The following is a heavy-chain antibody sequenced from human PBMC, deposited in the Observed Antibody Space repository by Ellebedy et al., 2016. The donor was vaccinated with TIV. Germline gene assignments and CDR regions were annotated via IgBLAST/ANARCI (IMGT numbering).Heavy chain of an antibody. CDR3: AHHCSSTNCHDY. V-gene: IGHV3-23*01. Sequence: GESLKISCAASGFTFSSYSMNWVRQAPGKGLEWVSTISISGGSTYYADSVKGRFTISRDNSKNTLYLQMNSLRVEDTAVYYCAHHCSSTNCHDYWGQGTLVPVSS. CDR1: GFTFSSYS. D-gene: IGHD2-2*01. CDR2: ISISGGST. J-gene: IGHJ4*02.